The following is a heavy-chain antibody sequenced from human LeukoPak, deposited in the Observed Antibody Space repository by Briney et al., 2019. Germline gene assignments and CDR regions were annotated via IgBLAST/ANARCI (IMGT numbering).Heavy chain of an antibody. V-gene: IGHV4-30-4*01. D-gene: IGHD3-10*01. Sequence: PSQTLSLTCTVSGGSISSGDYYWSWVRQPPGKRLEWIGSIYYSGTTYYNPSLKSRVTISLDTSKNQFSLKLSSVTAADTAVYYCASAAGRVRGVPRYFDLWGRGTLVTVSS. CDR1: GGSISSGDYY. CDR2: IYYSGTT. J-gene: IGHJ2*01. CDR3: ASAAGRVRGVPRYFDL.